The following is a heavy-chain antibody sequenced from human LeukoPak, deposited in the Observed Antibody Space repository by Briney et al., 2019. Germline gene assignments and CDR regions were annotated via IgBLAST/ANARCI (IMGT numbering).Heavy chain of an antibody. CDR3: ARVAYIWGSYFRNAFDI. J-gene: IGHJ3*02. Sequence: MPSETLSLTCTVSGGSISSYYWSWIRQPAGKGLEWIGRIYTSGSTNYNPSLKSRVTMSVDTSKNQFSLKLSSVTAADTAVYYCARVAYIWGSYFRNAFDIWGQGTMVTVSS. CDR2: IYTSGST. V-gene: IGHV4-4*07. D-gene: IGHD3-16*01. CDR1: GGSISSYY.